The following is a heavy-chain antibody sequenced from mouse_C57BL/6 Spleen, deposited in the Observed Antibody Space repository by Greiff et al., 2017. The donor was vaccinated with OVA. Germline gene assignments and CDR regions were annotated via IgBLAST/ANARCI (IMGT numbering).Heavy chain of an antibody. CDR2: IYPRSGNT. CDR1: GYTFTSYG. J-gene: IGHJ4*01. V-gene: IGHV1-81*01. Sequence: VQVVESGAELARPGASVKLSCKASGYTFTSYGISWVKQRTGQGLEWIGEIYPRSGNTYYNEKFKGKATLTADKSSSTAYMELRSLTSEDSAVYFCARWDGNYLYAMDYWGQGTSVTVSS. D-gene: IGHD2-1*01. CDR3: ARWDGNYLYAMDY.